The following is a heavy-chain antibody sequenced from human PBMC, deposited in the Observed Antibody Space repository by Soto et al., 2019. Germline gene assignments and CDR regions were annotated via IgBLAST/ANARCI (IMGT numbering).Heavy chain of an antibody. D-gene: IGHD2-2*02. V-gene: IGHV1-18*01. CDR3: ARDQEYCSSTSCYTGVWFDP. J-gene: IGHJ5*02. CDR2: ISAYNGNT. CDR1: GYTFTSYG. Sequence: QVPLVQSGAEVKKPGASVKVSCKASGYTFTSYGISWVRQAPGQGLEWMGWISAYNGNTNYAQKLQGRVTMTTDTSTSTAYMELRSLRSDDTAVYYCARDQEYCSSTSCYTGVWFDPWGQGTLVTVSS.